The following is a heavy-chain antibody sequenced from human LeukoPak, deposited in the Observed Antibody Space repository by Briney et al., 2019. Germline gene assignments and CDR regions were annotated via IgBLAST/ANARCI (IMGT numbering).Heavy chain of an antibody. CDR3: ARHQDYYYYMDV. CDR1: GGSISSYY. D-gene: IGHD2-2*01. CDR2: IYTSGST. Sequence: SETLSLTCSVSGGSISSYYLSWIRQPPGKGLEWIGYIYTSGSTNYNPSLKSRVTISVDTSKNQFSLKLSSVTAADTAVYYCARHQDYYYYMDVWGKGTTVTVSS. V-gene: IGHV4-4*09. J-gene: IGHJ6*03.